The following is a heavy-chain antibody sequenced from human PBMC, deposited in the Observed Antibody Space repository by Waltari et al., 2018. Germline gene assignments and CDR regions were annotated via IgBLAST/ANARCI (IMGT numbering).Heavy chain of an antibody. CDR2: MYSAGTT. CDR3: ARSPTGTGYLYYFDY. V-gene: IGHV3-66*01. J-gene: IGHJ4*02. D-gene: IGHD2-8*02. Sequence: EVLLVESGGGLVQPGGSLSLSCAASGFTVRSNYMSWVRQDPGKGLEWVAVMYSAGTTYSADYVKGRFTITRDNSRNTMYLQMDTLRAEDAAVYYCARSPTGTGYLYYFDYWGQGTLVTVSS. CDR1: GFTVRSNY.